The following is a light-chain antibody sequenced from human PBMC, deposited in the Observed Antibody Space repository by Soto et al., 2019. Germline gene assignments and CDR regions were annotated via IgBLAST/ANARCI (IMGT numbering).Light chain of an antibody. CDR2: DVS. CDR3: SLKTSSATWV. V-gene: IGLV2-11*01. CDR1: SSDVGGYNY. J-gene: IGLJ3*02. Sequence: QSALTQPRSMSGSPAQSVTISCTGTSSDVGGYNYVSWYQQHPGKAPKLMIYDVSQRPSGVPDRFSGSKSGNTASLTISGLQAEDEADYYCSLKTSSATWVFGGGTKLTVL.